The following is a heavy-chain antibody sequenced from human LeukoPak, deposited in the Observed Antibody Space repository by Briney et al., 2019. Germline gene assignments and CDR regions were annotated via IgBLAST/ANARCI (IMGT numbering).Heavy chain of an antibody. CDR1: GDSITNSY. V-gene: IGHV4-59*08. J-gene: IGHJ5*01. CDR3: AKRIIEARENGDSNWLDP. CDR2: ISYGGCT. Sequence: SETLSLTCTVSGDSITNSYWNWIRQPPGRGLEWIGRISYGGCTNYNPSLKSRVIISRDTSKNQFSLELTSVTAADTAIYYCAKRIIEARENGDSNWLDPWGQGTLVTVSS. D-gene: IGHD4-17*01.